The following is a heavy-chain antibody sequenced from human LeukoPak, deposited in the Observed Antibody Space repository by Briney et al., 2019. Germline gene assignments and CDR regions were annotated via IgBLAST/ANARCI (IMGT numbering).Heavy chain of an antibody. D-gene: IGHD6-13*01. CDR2: TYYSGST. Sequence: SETLSLTCTLSGGSISSYYWSWIRQTPGKGLEWIGDTYYSGSTNYNPSLKRRVTISVDTSKNQFSLKLSSVTAADTAVYYCARHTDIAPLSSLKYWGQGTLVTVSS. V-gene: IGHV4-59*08. CDR3: ARHTDIAPLSSLKY. J-gene: IGHJ4*02. CDR1: GGSISSYY.